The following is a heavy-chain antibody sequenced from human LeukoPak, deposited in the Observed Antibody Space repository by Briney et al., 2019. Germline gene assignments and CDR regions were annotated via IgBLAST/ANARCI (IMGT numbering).Heavy chain of an antibody. CDR1: GFTFDDYA. CDR2: INWKSGSI. V-gene: IGHV3-9*01. CDR3: AKDKGSGWSGIDY. J-gene: IGHJ4*02. D-gene: IGHD6-19*01. Sequence: GRSLRLSCAASGFTFDDYAMHWVRQTPGKGLEWVSGINWKSGSIGYADSVKGRFTISRDNAKNSLYLQMNSLRPEDTAFYYCAKDKGSGWSGIDYWGQGTLVTVSS.